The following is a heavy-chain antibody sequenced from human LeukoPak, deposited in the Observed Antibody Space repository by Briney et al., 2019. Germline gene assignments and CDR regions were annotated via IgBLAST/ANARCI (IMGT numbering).Heavy chain of an antibody. J-gene: IGHJ4*02. CDR2: VSYDGSYK. CDR3: ARAPGYGAAYYFDY. V-gene: IGHV3-30*04. CDR1: GFTFSNFA. Sequence: GGSLRLSCAATGFTFSNFAMHWVRQAPGKGLEWVAVVSYDGSYKYYADSVKGRFTISRDNSKNTLYLQMNSLRAENTAVYYCARAPGYGAAYYFDYWGQGTLVTVSS. D-gene: IGHD1-1*01.